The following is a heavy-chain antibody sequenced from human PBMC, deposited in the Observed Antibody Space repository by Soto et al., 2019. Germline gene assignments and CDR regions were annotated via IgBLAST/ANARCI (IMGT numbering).Heavy chain of an antibody. Sequence: QLQLQESGPGLVKPSETLSLTYTVSGGSISSSSYYWGWIRQPPGKGLEWMGSIYYSGSTYYNPSLKSRVTISVDTSKNQFSLKLSSVTAADTAVYYCASPTSGYYYDSSGYWGIWGQGTMVTVSS. CDR1: GGSISSSSYY. V-gene: IGHV4-39*01. CDR2: IYYSGST. J-gene: IGHJ3*02. CDR3: ASPTSGYYYDSSGYWGI. D-gene: IGHD3-22*01.